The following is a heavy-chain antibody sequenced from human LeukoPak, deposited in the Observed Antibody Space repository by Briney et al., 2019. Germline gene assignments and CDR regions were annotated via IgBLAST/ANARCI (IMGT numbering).Heavy chain of an antibody. V-gene: IGHV1-2*02. CDR3: ARSTPTNYYYDSSGYTRGDY. Sequence: ASVKVSSKASGYTFTCYYMHWVRQAPGQGLEWMGWINPNSGGTNYAQKFQGRVTMTRDTSISKAYMELSRLRSDDTAVYSGARSTPTNYYYDSSGYTRGDYWGQGTLVTVSS. D-gene: IGHD3-22*01. CDR1: GYTFTCYY. J-gene: IGHJ4*02. CDR2: INPNSGGT.